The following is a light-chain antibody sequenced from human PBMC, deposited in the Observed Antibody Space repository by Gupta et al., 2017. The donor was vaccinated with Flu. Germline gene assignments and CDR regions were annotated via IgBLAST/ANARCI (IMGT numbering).Light chain of an antibody. CDR1: SGSVSTSYY. CDR2: STN. Sequence: QTVVTQEPSFSVSPGGTVTLTCGLSSGSVSTSYYPSWYQQTPGQAPRTLIYSTNTRSSGVPDRFSGSILGNKAALTITGAQPDDEADYYCGIYMGSGIWVFGGGTKLTVL. V-gene: IGLV8-61*01. CDR3: GIYMGSGIWV. J-gene: IGLJ3*02.